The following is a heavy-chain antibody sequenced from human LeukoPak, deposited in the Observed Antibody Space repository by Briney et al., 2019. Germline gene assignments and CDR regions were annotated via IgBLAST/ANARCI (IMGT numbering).Heavy chain of an antibody. CDR2: IYWDEDK. V-gene: IGHV2-5*02. CDR1: GFSLPTSGVG. CDR3: ARGTRAAVETYYFDY. D-gene: IGHD6-13*01. Sequence: SGPTLVKPTQTLTLTCTFSGFSLPTSGVGVGWIRQPPGKALEWLSLIYWDEDKCSSPSLKSRLTITKDTSKNQVVLTMTNMDPVDTATYYCARGTRAAVETYYFDYWGQGTMVTVSS. J-gene: IGHJ4*02.